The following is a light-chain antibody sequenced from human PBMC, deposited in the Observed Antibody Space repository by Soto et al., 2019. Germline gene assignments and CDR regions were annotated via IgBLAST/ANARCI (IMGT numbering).Light chain of an antibody. Sequence: EIVLTQSPATLSLSPGERATLSCRASRSVGSNYLAWYQQKPGQAPRLLIYGASSRATGIPDRFSGSGSATDFTLTISRLEPEDFAVYYCQQYCCSPKTFGQGTKVEVK. CDR1: RSVGSNY. J-gene: IGKJ1*01. CDR3: QQYCCSPKT. V-gene: IGKV3-20*01. CDR2: GAS.